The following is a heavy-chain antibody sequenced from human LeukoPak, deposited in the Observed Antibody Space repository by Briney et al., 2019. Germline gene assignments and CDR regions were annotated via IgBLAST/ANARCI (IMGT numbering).Heavy chain of an antibody. Sequence: PSETLSLTCTVSGGSISSGGYYWSWIRQHPGKGLEWIGYIYYSGSTYYNPSLKSRVTISVDTSKNQFSLKLSSVTAADTAVYYCAKNYGGNAPRADAFDIWGQGTMVTVSS. CDR1: GGSISSGGYY. V-gene: IGHV4-31*03. CDR2: IYYSGST. CDR3: AKNYGGNAPRADAFDI. J-gene: IGHJ3*02. D-gene: IGHD4-23*01.